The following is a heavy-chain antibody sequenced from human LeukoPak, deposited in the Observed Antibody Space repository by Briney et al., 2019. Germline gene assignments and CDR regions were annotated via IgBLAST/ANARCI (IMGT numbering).Heavy chain of an antibody. Sequence: SETLSLTCTVSGGSISSYYWSWLRQPPGKGLEWIGYIYYSGSTNYNPSLKSRVTISVDTSKNQFSLKLSSVTAADTAVYYCARDPPKAGDRAFDIWGQGTMVTVSS. V-gene: IGHV4-59*01. CDR1: GGSISSYY. CDR2: IYYSGST. CDR3: ARDPPKAGDRAFDI. J-gene: IGHJ3*02. D-gene: IGHD3-16*01.